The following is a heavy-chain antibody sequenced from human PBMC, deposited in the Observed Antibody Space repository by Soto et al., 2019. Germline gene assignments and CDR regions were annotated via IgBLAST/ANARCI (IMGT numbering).Heavy chain of an antibody. CDR1: GYTLTELS. V-gene: IGHV1-24*01. CDR2: LDPEDGET. D-gene: IGHD2-21*01. J-gene: IGHJ4*02. CDR3: ATHSEGGRGHDY. Sequence: QVQLVQSGAEVKKPGASVKVSCKVSGYTLTELSMHWVRQAPGKGLEWMGGLDPEDGETIYAQKFQGRVTMTEHTSTDTAYMDLSSQRSEDTAVSYCATHSEGGRGHDYWGQGTLVTVSS.